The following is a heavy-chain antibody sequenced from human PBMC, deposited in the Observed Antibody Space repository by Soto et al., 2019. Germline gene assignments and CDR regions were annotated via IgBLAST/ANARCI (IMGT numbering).Heavy chain of an antibody. CDR3: AKGGPYYYYGMDV. CDR1: EFTFNNFW. D-gene: IGHD2-15*01. Sequence: GGSLRLSCAASEFTFNNFWMTWVRQAPGKGLECVANINQDGSEKYYVNSVKGRFTISRDNAKNSLYLQMNSLRAEDTAIYYCAKGGPYYYYGMDVWGQGTTVTVSS. J-gene: IGHJ6*02. V-gene: IGHV3-7*03. CDR2: INQDGSEK.